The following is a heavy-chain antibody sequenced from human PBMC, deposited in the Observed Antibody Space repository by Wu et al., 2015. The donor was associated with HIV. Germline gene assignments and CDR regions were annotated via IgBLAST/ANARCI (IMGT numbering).Heavy chain of an antibody. Sequence: QVHLVQSGAEVKKPGSSVKVSCKASGGTFSSYAINWVRQAPGQGLEWMGGIIPIFGTASFAQRFQGRVTITADESTSTAYMELRSLRSDDTAVYYCAREGXLLVDYVGPGNAGHRLL. CDR1: GGTFSSYA. D-gene: IGHD2-15*01. CDR3: AREGXLLVDY. CDR2: IIPIFGTA. V-gene: IGHV1-69*12. J-gene: IGHJ4*02.